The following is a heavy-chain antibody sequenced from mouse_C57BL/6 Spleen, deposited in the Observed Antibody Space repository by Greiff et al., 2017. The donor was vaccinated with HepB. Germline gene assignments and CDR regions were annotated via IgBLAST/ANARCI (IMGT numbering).Heavy chain of an antibody. V-gene: IGHV5-12*01. Sequence: DVMLVESGGGLVQPGGSLKLSCAASGFTFSDYYMYWVRQTPEKRLEWVAYISNGGGSTYYPDTVKGRFTISRDNAKNTLYLQMSRLKSEDTAIYYCARHSDYDGAYWGQGTLVTVSA. CDR1: GFTFSDYY. CDR3: ARHSDYDGAY. CDR2: ISNGGGST. D-gene: IGHD2-4*01. J-gene: IGHJ3*01.